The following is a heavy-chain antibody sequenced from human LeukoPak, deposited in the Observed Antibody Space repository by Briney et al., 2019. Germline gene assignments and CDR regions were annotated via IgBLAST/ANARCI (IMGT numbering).Heavy chain of an antibody. CDR3: ARRADYYDSSGYLGY. Sequence: GGSLRLSCAASGFSISGYGIHWVRQAPGKGLEWVAFIQYDGSKKYYADSVKGRFTVSKDNSKNTVYLQMNSLRIEDTAVYYCARRADYYDSSGYLGYWGQGTLVTVSS. CDR2: IQYDGSKK. CDR1: GFSISGYG. J-gene: IGHJ4*02. D-gene: IGHD3-22*01. V-gene: IGHV3-30*02.